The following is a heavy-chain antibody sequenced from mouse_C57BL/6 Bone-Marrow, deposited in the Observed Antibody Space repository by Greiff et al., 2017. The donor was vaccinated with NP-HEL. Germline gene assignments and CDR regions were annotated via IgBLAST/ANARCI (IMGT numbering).Heavy chain of an antibody. CDR1: GFSLTSYA. V-gene: IGHV2-9-1*01. J-gene: IGHJ2*01. Sequence: VQLVESGPGLVAPSQSLSITCTVSGFSLTSYAISWVRQPPGKGLEWLGVIWTGGGTNYNSALKSRLSISKDNSKSQVFLKMNSLQTDDTARYYCARTIGYIVTTCYFDYWGQGTTLTVSS. CDR2: IWTGGGT. D-gene: IGHD2-5*01. CDR3: ARTIGYIVTTCYFDY.